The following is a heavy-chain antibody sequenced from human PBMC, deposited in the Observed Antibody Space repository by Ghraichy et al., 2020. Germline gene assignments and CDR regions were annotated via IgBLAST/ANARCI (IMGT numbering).Heavy chain of an antibody. CDR3: ARDLAYCGGDCGY. J-gene: IGHJ4*02. D-gene: IGHD2-21*02. V-gene: IGHV3-21*01. CDR2: ISSSSTYI. Sequence: LSLTCAASGFTFSSYSMNWVRQAPGKGLEWVSTISSSSTYIYYADSVKGRFTISRDNAKNSVYLQMNSLRAEDTAVYYCARDLAYCGGDCGYWGQGTLVNVSS. CDR1: GFTFSSYS.